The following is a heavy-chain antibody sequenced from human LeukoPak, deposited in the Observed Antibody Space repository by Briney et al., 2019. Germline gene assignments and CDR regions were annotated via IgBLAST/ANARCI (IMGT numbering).Heavy chain of an antibody. V-gene: IGHV5-51*01. J-gene: IGHJ4*02. CDR1: GYSFTSYW. Sequence: GESLKISCKGSGYSFTSYWISWVRQMPGKGLEWMGIIYPGDSKTRYSPSFQGQVTISADKSTSTAYLQWSSLKASDTAMYYCARHEPYYFGSGSHFDYWGQGTLVTVSS. CDR3: ARHEPYYFGSGSHFDY. D-gene: IGHD3-10*01. CDR2: IYPGDSKT.